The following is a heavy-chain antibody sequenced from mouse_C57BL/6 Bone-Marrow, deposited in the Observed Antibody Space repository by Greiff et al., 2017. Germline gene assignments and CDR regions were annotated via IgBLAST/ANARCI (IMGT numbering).Heavy chain of an antibody. Sequence: EVKLVESGGGLVKPGGSLKLSCAASGFTFSDYGMHWVRQAPEKGLEWVAYISSGSSTIYYADTVKGRFTISRDNAKNTLFLQMTSMRSEDTAMYYCARTESAFTTTAHMDYWGQGTSVTVSS. CDR2: ISSGSSTI. D-gene: IGHD1-1*01. CDR1: GFTFSDYG. V-gene: IGHV5-17*01. J-gene: IGHJ4*01. CDR3: ARTESAFTTTAHMDY.